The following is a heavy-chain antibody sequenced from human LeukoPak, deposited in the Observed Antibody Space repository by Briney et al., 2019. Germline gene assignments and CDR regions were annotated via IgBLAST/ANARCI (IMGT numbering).Heavy chain of an antibody. CDR1: GFTYDDYA. J-gene: IGHJ6*02. D-gene: IGHD4-17*01. CDR3: AKGRDYESYYGMDV. Sequence: GRSLRLSCAASGFTYDDYAMNWVRQAPGKGLEWVSGISWNSGSIGYADSVKGRFTISRDNAKNSLYLQMNSLRAEDTALYYCAKGRDYESYYGMDVWGQGTTVTVSS. V-gene: IGHV3-9*01. CDR2: ISWNSGSI.